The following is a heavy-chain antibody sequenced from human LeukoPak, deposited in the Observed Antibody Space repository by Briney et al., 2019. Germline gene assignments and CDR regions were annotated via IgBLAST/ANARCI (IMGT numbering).Heavy chain of an antibody. D-gene: IGHD2-15*01. Sequence: ASVKVSCKASGYTFTGYYMHWVRQAPGQGLEWMGWINPNSGGTNYAQKLQGGVTMTTDTSTSTAYMELRSLRSDDTAVYYCARDVAAGWPSIYWGQGTLVTVSS. CDR2: INPNSGGT. V-gene: IGHV1-2*02. CDR1: GYTFTGYY. J-gene: IGHJ4*02. CDR3: ARDVAAGWPSIY.